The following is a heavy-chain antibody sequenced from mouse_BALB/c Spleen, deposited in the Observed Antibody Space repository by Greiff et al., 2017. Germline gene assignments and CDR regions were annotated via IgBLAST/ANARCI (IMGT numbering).Heavy chain of an antibody. J-gene: IGHJ4*01. CDR1: GYTFTSYW. CDR3: TRGYYDYDYAMDY. D-gene: IGHD2-4*01. V-gene: IGHV1-5*01. Sequence: VQLKQSGTVLARPGASVKMSCKASGYTFTSYWMHWVKQRPGQGLEWIGAIYPGNSDTSYNQKFKGKAKLTAVTSTSTAYMELSSLTNEDSAVYYCTRGYYDYDYAMDYWGQGTSVTVSS. CDR2: IYPGNSDT.